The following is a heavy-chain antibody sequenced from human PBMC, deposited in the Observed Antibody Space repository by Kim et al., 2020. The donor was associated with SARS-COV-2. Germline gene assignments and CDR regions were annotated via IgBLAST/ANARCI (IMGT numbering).Heavy chain of an antibody. CDR1: GGTFSSYA. J-gene: IGHJ6*03. CDR2: IIPIFGTA. Sequence: SVKVSCKASGGTFSSYAISWVRQAPGQGLEWMGGIIPIFGTANYAQKFQGRVTITADESTSTAYMELSSLRSEDTAVYYCARDDDWGITIFGAPHYYMDVWGKGTTVTVSS. V-gene: IGHV1-69*13. CDR3: ARDDDWGITIFGAPHYYMDV. D-gene: IGHD3-3*01.